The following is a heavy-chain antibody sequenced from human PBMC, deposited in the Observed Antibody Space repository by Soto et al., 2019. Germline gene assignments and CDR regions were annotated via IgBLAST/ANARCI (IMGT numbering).Heavy chain of an antibody. D-gene: IGHD3-3*01. V-gene: IGHV4-30-4*08. CDR1: GGSISSGGYY. CDR2: IYYTGTT. J-gene: IGHJ4*02. Sequence: SETLSLTCTVSGGSISSGGYYWSWIRQHSGKGLEWIGYIYYTGTTMYNPSLKSRLTISVDRSKNQVSLNLTSVTAADTAVYYCARLGGYYQALDHWSQGPLVTVSS. CDR3: ARLGGYYQALDH.